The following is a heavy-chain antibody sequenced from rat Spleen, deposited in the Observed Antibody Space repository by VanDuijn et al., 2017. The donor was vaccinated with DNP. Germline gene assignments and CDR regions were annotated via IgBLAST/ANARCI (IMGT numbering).Heavy chain of an antibody. CDR1: GFTFSDYN. V-gene: IGHV5-7*01. CDR3: ARDRSTRVPYILFAY. J-gene: IGHJ3*01. CDR2: IIYDGSSA. D-gene: IGHD1-4*01. Sequence: EVRLVESGGGLVQPGRSLKLSCAASGFTFSDYNMAWVRQAPKKGLEWVATIIYDGSSAFYGDSVKGRFTISRDDAKNTLYLQMNSLRSEDTATYYCARDRSTRVPYILFAYWGQGTLVTVSS.